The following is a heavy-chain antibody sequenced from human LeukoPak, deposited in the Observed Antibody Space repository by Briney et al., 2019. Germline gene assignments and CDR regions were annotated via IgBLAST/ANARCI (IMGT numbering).Heavy chain of an antibody. Sequence: PSETLSLTCTVSGDSISSDHCWWGWIRQPPGKGLDWIGSIHYTGNTHYNPSLQSRVTVSVDTSRNQFSLKLTSVTAADTAVYYCVRQRGVGSWSFDYWGQGNLVTVSS. V-gene: IGHV4-39*01. CDR1: GDSISSDHCW. CDR2: IHYTGNT. J-gene: IGHJ4*02. CDR3: VRQRGVGSWSFDY. D-gene: IGHD2-15*01.